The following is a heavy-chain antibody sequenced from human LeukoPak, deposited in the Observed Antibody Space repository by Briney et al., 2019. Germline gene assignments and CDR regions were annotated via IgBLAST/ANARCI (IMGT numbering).Heavy chain of an antibody. CDR1: GYTFTSYG. CDR2: ISAYNGNT. J-gene: IGHJ6*02. V-gene: IGHV1-18*01. Sequence: ASVKVSCKASGYTFTSYGISWVRQAPGQGLEWMGWISAYNGNTNNAHKLQGRDTMTTDTSTSTAYMELRSLRSDDTGVYYCARVRSLPDNYYSMDVWGQGTTVTVSS. CDR3: ARVRSLPDNYYSMDV.